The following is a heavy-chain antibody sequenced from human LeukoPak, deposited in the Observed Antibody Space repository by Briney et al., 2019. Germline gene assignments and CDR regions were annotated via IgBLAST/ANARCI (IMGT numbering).Heavy chain of an antibody. CDR1: GATFSAYT. Sequence: SVKVSCKASGATFSAYTITWVRQAPGQGLEWMGGIVPFFGTPTYAQKFQDRVTITADESSNTAYMELSSLRSEDTAVYYCARDLLRDYGLYYFDFWGQGTLVTVSS. CDR3: ARDLLRDYGLYYFDF. V-gene: IGHV1-69*01. CDR2: IVPFFGTP. J-gene: IGHJ4*02. D-gene: IGHD4-17*01.